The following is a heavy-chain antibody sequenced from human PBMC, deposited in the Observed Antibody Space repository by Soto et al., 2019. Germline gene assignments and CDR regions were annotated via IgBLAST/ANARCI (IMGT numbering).Heavy chain of an antibody. J-gene: IGHJ4*02. CDR3: AKDIGAAGVFDY. CDR1: GFPFTNYA. V-gene: IGHV3-23*01. D-gene: IGHD6-13*01. Sequence: GGSLRLSCAASGFPFTNYAMSWVRQAPGKGLEWVSGISGRGDSTDYADSVRGRFTISRDNYRNMLDLQMHSLRVEDTAVYYCAKDIGAAGVFDYWGQGILVTVSS. CDR2: ISGRGDST.